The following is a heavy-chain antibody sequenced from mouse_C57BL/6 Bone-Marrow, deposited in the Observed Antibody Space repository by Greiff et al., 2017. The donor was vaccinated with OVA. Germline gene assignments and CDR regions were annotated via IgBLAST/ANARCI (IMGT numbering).Heavy chain of an antibody. Sequence: EVKVVESGGGLVQPGGSLKLSCAASGFTFSDYYMYWVRQTPEKRLEWVAYISNGGGSTYYPDTVKGRFTISRDTAKNTLYLQMSRLKSEDTAMYYCVRQTGTWFAYWGQGTLVTVSA. J-gene: IGHJ3*01. V-gene: IGHV5-12*01. D-gene: IGHD4-1*01. CDR3: VRQTGTWFAY. CDR2: ISNGGGST. CDR1: GFTFSDYY.